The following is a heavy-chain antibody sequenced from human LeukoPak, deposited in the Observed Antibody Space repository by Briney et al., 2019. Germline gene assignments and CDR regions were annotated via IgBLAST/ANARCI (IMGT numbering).Heavy chain of an antibody. J-gene: IGHJ4*02. Sequence: GGSLTLPCAASGFTFSSDSRNWVRQAPGKGLEWVSYISDSSSTKYYADSVKGRFTISRDNAKNSLCLQMTSLRDEDTAVYYCARATYMTTVTLDESGQGTLVTVSS. V-gene: IGHV3-48*02. CDR1: GFTFSSDS. CDR3: ARATYMTTVTLDE. CDR2: ISDSSSTK. D-gene: IGHD4-17*01.